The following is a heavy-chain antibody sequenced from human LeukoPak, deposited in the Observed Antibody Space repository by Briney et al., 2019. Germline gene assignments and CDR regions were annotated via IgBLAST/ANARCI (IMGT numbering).Heavy chain of an antibody. CDR1: GFTFSGYA. CDR3: AKTPRYCSGGSCYSGYFDN. CDR2: ISGSGGST. V-gene: IGHV3-23*01. Sequence: PGRSLRLSCVASGFTFSGYAMSWVRQAPGKGLEWVSTISGSGGSTYFADSVKGRFTISRDNSKNTVYLQMNSLRVEDTALYYCAKTPRYCSGGSCYSGYFDNWGQGTRVTVSS. D-gene: IGHD2-15*01. J-gene: IGHJ4*02.